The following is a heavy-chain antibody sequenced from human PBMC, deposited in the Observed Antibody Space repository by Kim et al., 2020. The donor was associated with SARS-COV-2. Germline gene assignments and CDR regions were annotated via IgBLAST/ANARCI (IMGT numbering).Heavy chain of an antibody. Sequence: TDYAATVKDRFTISRDDSKNMLYLQMNSLKIEDTAVYHCIAGLGLSDVDYWGQGTLVTVSS. J-gene: IGHJ4*02. CDR3: IAGLGLSDVDY. CDR2: T. V-gene: IGHV3-15*01. D-gene: IGHD1-26*01.